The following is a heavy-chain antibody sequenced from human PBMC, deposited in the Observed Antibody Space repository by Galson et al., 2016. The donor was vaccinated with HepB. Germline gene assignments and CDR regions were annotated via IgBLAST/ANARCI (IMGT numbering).Heavy chain of an antibody. CDR1: GFTFSSYW. Sequence: SLRLSCATSGFTFSSYWMTWVRQAPGKGLEWISYITSSGSTIYYADSVKGRFTISRDNAQNSLYLQMNNLRPEDTAVYYCARDYGPGGQIQKYDYWGQGTLVTVSS. V-gene: IGHV3-11*01. CDR3: ARDYGPGGQIQKYDY. J-gene: IGHJ4*02. CDR2: ITSSGSTI. D-gene: IGHD3-10*01.